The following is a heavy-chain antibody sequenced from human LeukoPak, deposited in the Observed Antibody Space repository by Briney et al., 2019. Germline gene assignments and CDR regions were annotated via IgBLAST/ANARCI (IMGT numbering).Heavy chain of an antibody. Sequence: GGSLRLSCAASGFTFSSYSMNWVRQAPGKGLEWVSSISSSSSYIYYADSVKGRFTISRDNAKNSLYLQMNSLRAEDTAVYYCARGLRVRYSSGWYGSIDAFDIWGQGTMVTVSS. D-gene: IGHD6-19*01. CDR3: ARGLRVRYSSGWYGSIDAFDI. V-gene: IGHV3-21*01. CDR2: ISSSSSYI. CDR1: GFTFSSYS. J-gene: IGHJ3*02.